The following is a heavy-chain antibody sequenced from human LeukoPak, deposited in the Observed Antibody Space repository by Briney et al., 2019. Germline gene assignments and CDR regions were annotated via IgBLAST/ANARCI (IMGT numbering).Heavy chain of an antibody. Sequence: GGSLRLSCAASGFTFSSYWMHWVRQAPGKGLVWVAGIRSGGNIIYYADSVKGRFTISRDNAKNTLYLQMNSLRAEDTAVYYCVAEERDFDCWGQGVLVTVSS. CDR3: VAEERDFDC. CDR1: GFTFSSYW. V-gene: IGHV3-74*01. J-gene: IGHJ4*02. CDR2: IRSGGNII. D-gene: IGHD1-26*01.